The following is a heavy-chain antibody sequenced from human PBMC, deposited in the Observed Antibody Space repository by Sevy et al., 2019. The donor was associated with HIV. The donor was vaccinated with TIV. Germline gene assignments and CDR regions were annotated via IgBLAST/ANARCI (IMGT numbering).Heavy chain of an antibody. CDR1: GFIFANYA. Sequence: GGSLRLSCAASGFIFANYAIQWVRQAPGKGLEYVSSISSNSIVTKYANSVKGRFTISRDNSKNTLYLQMGSLRDEDMAVYYCARFSGRESGDCIDFWGQGTLVTVSS. D-gene: IGHD2-21*02. V-gene: IGHV3-64*01. CDR2: ISSNSIVT. J-gene: IGHJ4*02. CDR3: ARFSGRESGDCIDF.